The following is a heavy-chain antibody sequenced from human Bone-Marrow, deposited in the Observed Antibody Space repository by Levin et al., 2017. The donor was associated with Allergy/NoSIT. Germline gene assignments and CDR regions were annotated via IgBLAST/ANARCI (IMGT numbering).Heavy chain of an antibody. D-gene: IGHD4-11*01. V-gene: IGHV2-5*02. CDR3: ASAYSAGMFFDY. CDR1: GFSLTTPGVG. CDR2: IYWDDDK. Sequence: SGPTLVKPPQTLTLTCTFSGFSLTTPGVGVGWIRQPPGKALDWLALIYWDDDKRYSPSLKSRLTITKDTSKNQVVLTMTHMDRVDTATYYCASAYSAGMFFDYWGQGALVTVSS. J-gene: IGHJ4*02.